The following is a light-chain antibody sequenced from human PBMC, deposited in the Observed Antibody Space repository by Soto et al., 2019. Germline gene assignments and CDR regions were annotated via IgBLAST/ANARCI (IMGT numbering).Light chain of an antibody. CDR1: QGISSA. V-gene: IGKV1D-13*01. CDR2: DAS. Sequence: AVQLTQSPSSLSASVGDRVTITSRASQGISSALAWYQQKPGIAPKLLIYDASTLESGVPSRFSGSGSGTDFTLTISSLQTGDFSTYYCQQFNNYPRTFGQGTKVEIK. J-gene: IGKJ1*01. CDR3: QQFNNYPRT.